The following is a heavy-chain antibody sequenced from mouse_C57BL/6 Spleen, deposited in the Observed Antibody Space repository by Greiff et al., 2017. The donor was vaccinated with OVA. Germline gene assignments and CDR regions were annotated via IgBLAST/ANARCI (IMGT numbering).Heavy chain of an antibody. D-gene: IGHD2-4*01. J-gene: IGHJ4*01. CDR1: GFSLTSYG. CDR3: ARRSTMINYYAMDY. Sequence: VMLVESGPGLVQPSQSLSITCTVSGFSLTSYGVHWVRQSPGKGLEWLGVIWSGGSTDYNAAFISRLSISKDNSKSQVFFKMNSLQADDTAIYYCARRSTMINYYAMDYWGQGTSVTVSS. CDR2: IWSGGST. V-gene: IGHV2-2*01.